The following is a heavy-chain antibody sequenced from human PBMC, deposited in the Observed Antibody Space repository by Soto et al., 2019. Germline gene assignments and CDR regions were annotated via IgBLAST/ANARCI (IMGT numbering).Heavy chain of an antibody. J-gene: IGHJ4*02. Sequence: QVQLQESGPGLVKPSQTLSLTCTVSGGSISSGDYYWSWIRQPPGKGLEWIGYIYYSGSTYYNPSLKNRITLSVDTPKNQLSLKLSSVTAADTAVYYCARAFDDSSGYYGGLGYWGQGPLVTVSS. D-gene: IGHD3-22*01. CDR1: GGSISSGDYY. V-gene: IGHV4-30-4*01. CDR2: IYYSGST. CDR3: ARAFDDSSGYYGGLGY.